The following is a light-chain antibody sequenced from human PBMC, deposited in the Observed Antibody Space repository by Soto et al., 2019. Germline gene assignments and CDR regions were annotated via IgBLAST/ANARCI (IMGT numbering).Light chain of an antibody. CDR2: WAS. CDR3: HQYYSVPLT. V-gene: IGKV4-1*01. CDR1: QSLLYNSNNKNY. J-gene: IGKJ4*01. Sequence: DIVMTQSPDSLAVSLGERATINCKSSQSLLYNSNNKNYLAWYQQEPGQPPKLLIYWASTRESGVPDRFSGSGSGTDFTLTISNLQAEGVAVYYCHQYYSVPLTFGGGTKVEIK.